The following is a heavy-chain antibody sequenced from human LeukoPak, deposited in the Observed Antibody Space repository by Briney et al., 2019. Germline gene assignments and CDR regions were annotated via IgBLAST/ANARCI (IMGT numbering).Heavy chain of an antibody. CDR2: IYHSGST. J-gene: IGHJ6*04. D-gene: IGHD3-10*01. V-gene: IGHV4-38-2*01. CDR3: ARADYYGSGSYYGMDV. Sequence: PSETLSLTCAVSGYSISSGYYWGWIRQPPGKGLEWIGSIYHSGSTSYNPSLRSRVTISVDTSKNQFSLKLSSVTAADTAAYYCARADYYGSGSYYGMDVWGKGTTVTVSS. CDR1: GYSISSGYY.